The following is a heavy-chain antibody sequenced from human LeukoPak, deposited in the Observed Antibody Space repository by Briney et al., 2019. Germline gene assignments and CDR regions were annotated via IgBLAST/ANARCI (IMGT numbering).Heavy chain of an antibody. CDR1: GGSIGTCY. D-gene: IGHD3-16*02. CDR3: ARHIGGGIEDMDV. J-gene: IGHJ6*03. Sequence: SETLSLTCTVSGGSIGTCYWSWIRQSPGKGLEWIGYIYVTGTRYNPYLQSRVTISVDRSRNQFFLKMSSVTAADTAVYYCARHIGGGIEDMDVWGKGTKVIVSS. CDR2: IYVTGT. V-gene: IGHV4-59*08.